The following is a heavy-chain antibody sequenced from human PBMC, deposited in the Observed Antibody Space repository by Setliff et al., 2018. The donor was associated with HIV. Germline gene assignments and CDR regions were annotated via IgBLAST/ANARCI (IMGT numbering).Heavy chain of an antibody. CDR3: ARRVVLAAAFDY. V-gene: IGHV4-59*08. CDR1: GVSITNYY. D-gene: IGHD2-15*01. CDR2: IYSSGST. J-gene: IGHJ4*02. Sequence: SETLSLTCTVSGVSITNYYWSWIRQPPGKGLEWIGSIYSSGSTNYNPSLKSRVTMSVDTSKNQFSLELRSVTAADTAVYYCARRVVLAAAFDYWGQGALVTVSS.